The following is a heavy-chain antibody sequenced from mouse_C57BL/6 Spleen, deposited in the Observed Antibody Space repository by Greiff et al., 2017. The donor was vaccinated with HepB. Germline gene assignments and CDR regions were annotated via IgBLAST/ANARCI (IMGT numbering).Heavy chain of an antibody. J-gene: IGHJ4*01. Sequence: EVKLMESEGGLVQPGSSMKLSCTASGFTFSDYYMAWVRQVPEKGLEWVANINYDGSSTYYLDSLKSRFIISRDNAKNILYLQMNSLKSEDTATYYCAREDSSGTDYYAMDYWGKGTSVTVSS. V-gene: IGHV5-16*01. CDR2: INYDGSST. CDR3: AREDSSGTDYYAMDY. CDR1: GFTFSDYY. D-gene: IGHD3-2*02.